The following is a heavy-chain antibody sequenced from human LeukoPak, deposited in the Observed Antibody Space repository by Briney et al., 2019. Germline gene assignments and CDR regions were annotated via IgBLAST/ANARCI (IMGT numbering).Heavy chain of an antibody. CDR1: GGSISSSSYY. CDR2: IYYSGST. J-gene: IGHJ4*02. CDR3: ARRITFGGVLVNDY. V-gene: IGHV4-39*01. D-gene: IGHD3-16*02. Sequence: SETLSLTCTVSGGSISSSSYYWGWIRQPPGKGLEWIGSIYYSGSTYYNPSLKSRVTISVDTSKNQFSLKLSSVTAADTAVYYCARRITFGGVLVNDYWGQGTLVTVSS.